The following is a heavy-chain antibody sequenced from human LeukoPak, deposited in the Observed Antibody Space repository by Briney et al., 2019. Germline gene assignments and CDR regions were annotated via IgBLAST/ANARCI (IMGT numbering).Heavy chain of an antibody. D-gene: IGHD5-24*01. CDR3: ARDPGGYNYGTRYFDY. CDR2: IIPILGIA. CDR1: GGTFSSYA. Sequence: SVKVSCKASGGTFSSYAISWVRQAPGQGLEWMERIIPILGIANYAQKFQGRVTITADKSTSTAYMELSSLRSEDTAVYYCARDPGGYNYGTRYFDYWGQGTLVTVSS. J-gene: IGHJ4*02. V-gene: IGHV1-69*04.